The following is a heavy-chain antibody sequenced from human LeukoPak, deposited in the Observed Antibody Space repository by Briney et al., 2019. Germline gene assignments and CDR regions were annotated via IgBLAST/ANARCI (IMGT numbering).Heavy chain of an antibody. Sequence: PSETLSLTCTVSGGSISSNSYYWGWIRQPPGKGLEWIGSIYYSGSTYYNPSLKNRLTISVDTSKNQFSLKLSSVTAADTAVYYCARAGSGALRDWGQGTLVTVSS. CDR1: GGSISSNSYY. CDR2: IYYSGST. V-gene: IGHV4-39*01. D-gene: IGHD3-10*01. J-gene: IGHJ4*02. CDR3: ARAGSGALRD.